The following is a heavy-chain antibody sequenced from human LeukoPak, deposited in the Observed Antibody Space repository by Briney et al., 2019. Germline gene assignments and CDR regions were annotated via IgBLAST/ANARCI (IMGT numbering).Heavy chain of an antibody. J-gene: IGHJ4*02. CDR2: IWYDGSNK. V-gene: IGHV3-33*08. CDR3: ARDQGDSSGYYPLY. CDR1: GFTFSTYA. Sequence: GGSLRLSCAASGFTFSTYAMHWVRQAPGKGLEWVAIIWYDGSNKFYADSVKGRFTISRDNSKNTLYLQMNSLRAEDTAVYYCARDQGDSSGYYPLYWGQGTLVTVSS. D-gene: IGHD3-22*01.